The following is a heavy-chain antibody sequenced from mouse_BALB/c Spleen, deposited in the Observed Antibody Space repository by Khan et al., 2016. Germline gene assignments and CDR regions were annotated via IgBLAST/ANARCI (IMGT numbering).Heavy chain of an antibody. J-gene: IGHJ3*01. V-gene: IGHV14-3*02. D-gene: IGHD2-4*01. CDR3: ARGIYDYGFAY. CDR1: DFNIKDTY. Sequence: IQLVQSGAEFVKPGASVKLSCTASDFNIKDTYIHWVKQRPEQGLEWIGRIDPANDDTRYDPKFQGKATITADTSSNTAYLQLSSLTSEDTAVYYCARGIYDYGFAYWGQGTLFTVSA. CDR2: IDPANDDT.